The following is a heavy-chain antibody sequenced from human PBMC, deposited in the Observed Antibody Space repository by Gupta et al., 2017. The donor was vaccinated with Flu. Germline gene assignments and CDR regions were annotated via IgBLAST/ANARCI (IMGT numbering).Heavy chain of an antibody. CDR3: AHRREQLVVVTGEFDY. J-gene: IGHJ4*02. CDR2: IYWDDDK. Sequence: QITLKESGPTLVKPTQTLTLTCTFSGFSLSTSGVGVGWIRQPPGKALEWLALIYWDDDKRYSPSLKSRLTITKDTSKNQVVLTMTNMDPVDTATYYCAHRREQLVVVTGEFDYWGLGTLVTVSS. V-gene: IGHV2-5*02. D-gene: IGHD2-21*02. CDR1: GFSLSTSGVG.